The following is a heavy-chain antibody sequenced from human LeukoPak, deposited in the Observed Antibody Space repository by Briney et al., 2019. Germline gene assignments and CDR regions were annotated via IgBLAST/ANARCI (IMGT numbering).Heavy chain of an antibody. J-gene: IGHJ6*03. V-gene: IGHV1-69*05. D-gene: IGHD5-18*01. Sequence: SVEVSCKASGGTFSSYAISWVRQAPGQGLEWMGGIIPIFGTANYAQKFQGRVTITTDESTSTAYMELSSLRSEDTAVYYCARGDTAMVNYYYYMDVWGKGTTVTVSS. CDR3: ARGDTAMVNYYYYMDV. CDR1: GGTFSSYA. CDR2: IIPIFGTA.